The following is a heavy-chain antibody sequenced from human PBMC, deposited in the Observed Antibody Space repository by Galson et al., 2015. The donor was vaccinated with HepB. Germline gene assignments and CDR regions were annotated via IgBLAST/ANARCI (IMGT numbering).Heavy chain of an antibody. Sequence: SLRLSCAASGFTFSGSAMHWVRQASGKGLEWVGRIRSKANSYATAYAASVKGRFTISRDDSKNTAYLQMNSLKTEDTAVYYCTRRGRGVNSGYDVGTGYYYGMDVWGQGTTVTVSS. CDR2: IRSKANSYAT. V-gene: IGHV3-73*01. J-gene: IGHJ6*02. D-gene: IGHD5-12*01. CDR3: TRRGRGVNSGYDVGTGYYYGMDV. CDR1: GFTFSGSA.